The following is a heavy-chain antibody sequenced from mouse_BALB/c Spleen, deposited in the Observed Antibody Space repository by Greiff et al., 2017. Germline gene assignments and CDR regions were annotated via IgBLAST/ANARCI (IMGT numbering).Heavy chain of an antibody. V-gene: IGHV6-6*02. J-gene: IGHJ2*01. D-gene: IGHD1-2*01. CDR1: GFTFSNYW. CDR2: IRLKSNNYAT. CDR3: TSALLRLRGAFDY. Sequence: EVKVEESGGGLVQPGGSMKLSCVASGFTFSNYWMNWVRQSPEKGLEWVAEIRLKSNNYATHYAESVKGRFTISRDDSKSSVYLQMNNLRAEDTGIYYCTSALLRLRGAFDYWGQGTTLTVSS.